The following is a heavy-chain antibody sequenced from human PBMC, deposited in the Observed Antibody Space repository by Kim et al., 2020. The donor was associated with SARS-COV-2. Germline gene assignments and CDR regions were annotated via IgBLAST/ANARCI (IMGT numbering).Heavy chain of an antibody. V-gene: IGHV1-24*01. J-gene: IGHJ4*02. Sequence: ETIYEQKFQGRVTMTEDTSTDTAYMELSSLRSEDTAVYYCAAAPLIYFDYWGQGTLVTVSS. D-gene: IGHD5-12*01. CDR3: AAAPLIYFDY. CDR2: ET.